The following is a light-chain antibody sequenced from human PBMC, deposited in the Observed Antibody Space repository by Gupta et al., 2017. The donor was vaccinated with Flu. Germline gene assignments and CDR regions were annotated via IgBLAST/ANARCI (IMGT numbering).Light chain of an antibody. Sequence: QSALTPPPPASGSPGRSVAISCTATSSDVGGHNSVAWYQQHPGQAPKLMIYEVNKRPSGVPDRFSGSKSGNTASLTVTGLQAEDEADYYCSSYAGSNTPYVFGTGTKVTVL. CDR3: SSYAGSNTPYV. CDR1: SSDVGGHNS. CDR2: EVN. J-gene: IGLJ1*01. V-gene: IGLV2-8*01.